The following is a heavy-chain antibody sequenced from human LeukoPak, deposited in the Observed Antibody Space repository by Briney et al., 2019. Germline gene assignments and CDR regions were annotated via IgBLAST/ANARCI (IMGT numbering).Heavy chain of an antibody. D-gene: IGHD5-24*01. Sequence: GGSLRLSCAASGFTFSSYWMHWVRQAPGKGLEWVSYISSSGSTIYYADSVKGRFTISRDNAKNSLYLQMNSLRAEDTAVYYCARDSSRDSYNYGTLLALSPNKDWYFDLWGRGTLVTVSS. V-gene: IGHV3-48*03. CDR3: ARDSSRDSYNYGTLLALSPNKDWYFDL. CDR1: GFTFSSYW. J-gene: IGHJ2*01. CDR2: ISSSGSTI.